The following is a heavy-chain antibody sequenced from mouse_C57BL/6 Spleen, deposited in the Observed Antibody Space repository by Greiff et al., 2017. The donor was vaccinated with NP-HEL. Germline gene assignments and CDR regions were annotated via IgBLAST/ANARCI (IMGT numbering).Heavy chain of an antibody. Sequence: QVQLQQPGAELVRPGSSVKLSCKASGYTFTSYWMDWVKQRPGQGLEWIGNIYPSDSENHYNQKFKDKATLTVDKSSSTAYMQLSSLTSEDSAVYYCARGLSLFAYWGQGTLVTVSA. CDR3: ARGLSLFAY. CDR2: IYPSDSEN. CDR1: GYTFTSYW. D-gene: IGHD3-1*01. V-gene: IGHV1-61*01. J-gene: IGHJ3*01.